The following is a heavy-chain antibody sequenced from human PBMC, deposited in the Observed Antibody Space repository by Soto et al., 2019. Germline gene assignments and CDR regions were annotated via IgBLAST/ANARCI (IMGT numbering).Heavy chain of an antibody. Sequence: SETLSLTCTVSGGSMNSGGNYWSWIRQHPGKGLEWIGYIYHSGSTYYNPSLKSRVTISVDTSKNQFSLKLSSVTAADTAVYYCARDNILGILYGGMDVWGQGTTVTVSS. D-gene: IGHD3-3*01. CDR2: IYHSGST. V-gene: IGHV4-31*03. J-gene: IGHJ6*02. CDR1: GGSMNSGGNY. CDR3: ARDNILGILYGGMDV.